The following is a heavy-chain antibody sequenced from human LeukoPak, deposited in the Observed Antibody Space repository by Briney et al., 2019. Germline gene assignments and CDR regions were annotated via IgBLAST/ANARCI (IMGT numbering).Heavy chain of an antibody. CDR3: ARSPVTMIGDYFDY. CDR2: ISYDGSNK. CDR1: GFAFSSYG. V-gene: IGHV3-30*03. D-gene: IGHD3-22*01. Sequence: GSLRLSCAASGFAFSSYGMHWVRQAPGKGLEWVAVISYDGSNKYYADSVKGRFTISRDNSKKTLYLQMNSLRAEDSAVYYCARSPVTMIGDYFDYWGQGTLVTVSS. J-gene: IGHJ4*02.